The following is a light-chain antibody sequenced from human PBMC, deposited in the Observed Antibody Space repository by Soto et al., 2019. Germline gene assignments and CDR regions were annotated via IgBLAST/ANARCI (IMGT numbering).Light chain of an antibody. Sequence: EKVLTQSPGTLSLSPGERASLSCRASQSVSSNLAWYQQKPGQAPRLLIYGASTRATGIPARFSGSGSGTDFTLTISSLEPEDSAIYYCQQRNIWPPVTFGQGTRLEIK. V-gene: IGKV3-11*01. J-gene: IGKJ5*01. CDR1: QSVSSN. CDR2: GAS. CDR3: QQRNIWPPVT.